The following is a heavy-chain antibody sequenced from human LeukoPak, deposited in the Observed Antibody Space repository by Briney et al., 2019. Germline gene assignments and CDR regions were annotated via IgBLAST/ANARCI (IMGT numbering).Heavy chain of an antibody. V-gene: IGHV3-33*01. CDR3: ARGSKKTYYMDV. J-gene: IGHJ6*03. Sequence: GGSLRLSCAASGFTFSSYGMHWVRQAPGKGLEWVAVIWYDGSNKYYADSVKGRFTISRDNSKNTLYLQMNSLRAEDTAVYYCARGSKKTYYMDVWGKGTTVTVS. CDR1: GFTFSSYG. CDR2: IWYDGSNK.